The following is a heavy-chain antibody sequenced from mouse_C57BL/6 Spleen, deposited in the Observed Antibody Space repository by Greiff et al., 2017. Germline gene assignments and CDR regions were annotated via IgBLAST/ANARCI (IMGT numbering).Heavy chain of an antibody. V-gene: IGHV5-15*04. CDR2: ISNLAYSS. Sequence: EVMLVESGGGLVQPGGSLTLSCAASGFTFSDYGMAWVRQAPRKGPEWVAFISNLAYSSYYADTVTGRFTISRENAKNTLYLEMSSLRSEDTAMYYCARVYDGYYFDYWGQGTTLTVSS. CDR1: GFTFSDYG. D-gene: IGHD2-3*01. CDR3: ARVYDGYYFDY. J-gene: IGHJ2*01.